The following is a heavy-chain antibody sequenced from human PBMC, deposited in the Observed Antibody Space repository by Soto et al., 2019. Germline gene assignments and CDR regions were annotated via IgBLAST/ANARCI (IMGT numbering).Heavy chain of an antibody. V-gene: IGHV4-30-4*01. CDR3: AREGLAYYDFWSGYYTEGFDY. Sequence: PWETLSLTCTVSCGSISSGDYYWSWIRQPPGKGLEWIGYIYYSGSTYYNPSLKSRVTISVDTSKNQFSLKLSSVTAADTAVYYCAREGLAYYDFWSGYYTEGFDYWGQGTLVTVSS. CDR2: IYYSGST. D-gene: IGHD3-3*01. CDR1: CGSISSGDYY. J-gene: IGHJ4*02.